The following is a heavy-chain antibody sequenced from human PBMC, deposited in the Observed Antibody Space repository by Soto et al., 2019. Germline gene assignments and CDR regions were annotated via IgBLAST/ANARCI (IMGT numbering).Heavy chain of an antibody. J-gene: IGHJ6*02. CDR1: GFSLTLPGMC. Sequence: SGPTLVNPTETLTVTCTFSGFSLTLPGMCVSWIRQSPGKALDWLALIERDDDDKYYSTSLKTRLTISKDTRKNQVVLTMANMDQADTATYYCARSIRGTRRFNGMDVWGQGTTVTV. CDR2: IERDDDDK. CDR3: ARSIRGTRRFNGMDV. D-gene: IGHD1-20*01. V-gene: IGHV2-70*13.